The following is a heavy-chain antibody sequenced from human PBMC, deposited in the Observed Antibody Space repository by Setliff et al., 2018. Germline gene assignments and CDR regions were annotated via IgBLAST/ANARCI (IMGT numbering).Heavy chain of an antibody. CDR2: INPGGGSA. J-gene: IGHJ6*01. CDR3: ARERIYDGFNYNGMDV. Sequence: GASVKVSCKATGYTLSRHYMHWARQAPGQGLEWMGIINPGGGSASIVQKFQGRVTMTSDTSTSTVYMEFTGLTSEDTAVYYCARERIYDGFNYNGMDVWGQGTTVTVSS. CDR1: GYTLSRHY. V-gene: IGHV1-46*01. D-gene: IGHD3-3*01.